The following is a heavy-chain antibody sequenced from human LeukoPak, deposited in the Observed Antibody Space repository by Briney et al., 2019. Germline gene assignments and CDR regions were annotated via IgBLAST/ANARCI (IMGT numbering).Heavy chain of an antibody. CDR3: ARRYYYNLGSFPFDF. CDR2: IHNSGTT. Sequence: PSETLSLTCAVSGGPFSGYFWSWIRQSSGRGLEWIGEIHNSGTTNYNPSLNSRVTISEDTSKNQFYLNLSSVTAADTAVYYCARRYYYNLGSFPFDFWGQGTLVTVSS. D-gene: IGHD3-10*01. CDR1: GGPFSGYF. V-gene: IGHV4-34*01. J-gene: IGHJ4*02.